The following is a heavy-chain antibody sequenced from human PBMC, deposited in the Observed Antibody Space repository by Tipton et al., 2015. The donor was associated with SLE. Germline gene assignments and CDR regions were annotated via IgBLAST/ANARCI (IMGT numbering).Heavy chain of an antibody. CDR1: GYTFTGYY. CDR3: AGAVGSGSYYAFDI. J-gene: IGHJ3*02. V-gene: IGHV1-2*06. CDR2: INPNSGGT. D-gene: IGHD3-10*01. Sequence: QSGAEVKKPGASVKVSCKASGYTFTGYYMHWVRQAPGQGLEWMGRINPNSGGTNYAQKFQGRVTMTRDTSISTAYMELSRLRSDDTAVYYCAGAVGSGSYYAFDIWGQGTMVTVSS.